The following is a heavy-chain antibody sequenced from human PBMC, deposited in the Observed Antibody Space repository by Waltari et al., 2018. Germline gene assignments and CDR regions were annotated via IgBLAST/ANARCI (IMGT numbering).Heavy chain of an antibody. CDR3: ARVKSDRSGNAFDI. Sequence: QVQLVQSGAEVKTPGSSVTVSCTASGGTFRSYAIRWVAQAPGQGLEWTGGIIPIFGTANYAQKFQGRVTITTDESTSTAYRELGSLRSEDTAVYYCARVKSDRSGNAFDIWGQGTMVTVSS. V-gene: IGHV1-69*05. CDR2: IIPIFGTA. CDR1: GGTFRSYA. J-gene: IGHJ3*02.